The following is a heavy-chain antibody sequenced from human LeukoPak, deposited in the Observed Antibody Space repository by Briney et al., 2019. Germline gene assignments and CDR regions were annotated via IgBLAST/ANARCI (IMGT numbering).Heavy chain of an antibody. CDR2: IYYSGST. CDR3: ARQGSSIITFGGATTFFDY. D-gene: IGHD3-16*01. Sequence: SETLSLTCTVSGGSISSYYWSWIRQPPGKGLEWIGYIYYSGSTDYNPSLKSRVTISVDTSKNQFSLKLSSVTAADTAVYYCARQGSSIITFGGATTFFDYWGQGTLVTVSS. J-gene: IGHJ4*02. CDR1: GGSISSYY. V-gene: IGHV4-59*08.